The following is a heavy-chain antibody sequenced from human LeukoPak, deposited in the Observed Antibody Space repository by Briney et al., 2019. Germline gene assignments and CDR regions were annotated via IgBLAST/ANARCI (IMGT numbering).Heavy chain of an antibody. Sequence: GGSLRLSCAASGFTFSSYGMHWVRQAPGKGLEWVAVISYDGSNKYYADSVKGRFTISRDNSKNTLYLQMNSLRAEDTAVYYCAKDGGIAVAGTDPMDVWAKGPRSPSP. CDR3: AKDGGIAVAGTDPMDV. J-gene: IGHJ6*02. CDR1: GFTFSSYG. CDR2: ISYDGSNK. V-gene: IGHV3-30*18. D-gene: IGHD6-19*01.